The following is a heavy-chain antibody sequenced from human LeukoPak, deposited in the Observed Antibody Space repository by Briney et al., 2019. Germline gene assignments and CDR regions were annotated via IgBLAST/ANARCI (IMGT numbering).Heavy chain of an antibody. V-gene: IGHV4-30-2*01. CDR1: GGSISSGGYS. CDR3: AKRTYWYFDL. CDR2: IYHSGST. J-gene: IGHJ2*01. Sequence: SETLSLTCTVSGGSISSGGYSWSWIRQPPGKGLEWIGYIYHSGSTYYNPSLKSRVTISVDRSKNQFSLKLSSVTAADTAVYYCAKRTYWYFDLWGRGTLVTVSS.